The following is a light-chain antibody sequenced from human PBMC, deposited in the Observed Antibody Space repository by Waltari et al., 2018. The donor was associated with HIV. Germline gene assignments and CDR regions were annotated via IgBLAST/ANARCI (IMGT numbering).Light chain of an antibody. Sequence: ELVLTQSPGTLSLPPGARATLSCRASQSVSSSYLAWYQQKPGQAPRLLIYGASSTATGIPDRFSGSGSGTDFTLTISRQVPEDCAVYYGQQYGSSPPGYTFGQGSKLESK. CDR3: QQYGSSPPGYT. CDR1: QSVSSSY. J-gene: IGKJ2*01. CDR2: GAS. V-gene: IGKV3-20*01.